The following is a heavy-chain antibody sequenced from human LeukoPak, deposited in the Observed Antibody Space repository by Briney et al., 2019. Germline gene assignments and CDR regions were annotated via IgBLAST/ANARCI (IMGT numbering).Heavy chain of an antibody. D-gene: IGHD7-27*01. CDR2: FDPEDGET. J-gene: IGHJ3*02. CDR1: GYTLTALS. CDR3: ARGPGDLHDAFDI. Sequence: ASVKVSCKVSGYTLTALSMHWVRQAPGKGLEWMGGFDPEDGETIYAKKFQGRVTMTADTSTDTAYMELSSLRSDDTAVYYCARGPGDLHDAFDIWGQGTMVTVSS. V-gene: IGHV1-24*01.